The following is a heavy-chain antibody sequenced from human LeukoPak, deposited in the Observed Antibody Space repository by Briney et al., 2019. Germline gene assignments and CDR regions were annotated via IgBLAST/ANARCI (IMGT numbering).Heavy chain of an antibody. CDR3: EKDDYDILTGSGGGGGY. Sequence: GGSLRLSCAASGFTFSSYAMNWVRQAPGKGLEWLSYISSTSGTVYYADSVKGRFTVSRDNAKNSLYLQMNSLRAEDTALYYWEKDDYDILTGSGGGGGYWGQGTLVTVSS. CDR2: ISSTSGTV. D-gene: IGHD3-9*01. J-gene: IGHJ4*02. CDR1: GFTFSSYA. V-gene: IGHV3-48*04.